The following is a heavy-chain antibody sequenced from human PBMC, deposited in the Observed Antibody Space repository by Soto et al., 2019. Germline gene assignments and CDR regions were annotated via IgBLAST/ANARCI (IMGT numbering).Heavy chain of an antibody. V-gene: IGHV4-30-4*08. J-gene: IGHJ6*02. CDR1: GGSISYDYYH. D-gene: IGHD2-21*02. CDR3: AREGDGGDRDYYGLDV. Sequence: PSETLSLTCTVSGGSISYDYYHWTWIRQSPGKGLEWIGYIHYSGSIIYNPSFKCRVTISVDTSKNQFSLQLSSVTAADTAVYFCAREGDGGDRDYYGLDVWGQGSTVTGSS. CDR2: IHYSGSI.